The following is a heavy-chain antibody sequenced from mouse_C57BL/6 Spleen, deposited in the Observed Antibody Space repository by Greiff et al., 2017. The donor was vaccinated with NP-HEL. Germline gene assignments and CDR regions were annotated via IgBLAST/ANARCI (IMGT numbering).Heavy chain of an antibody. Sequence: VQLQQSGTVLARPGASVKMSCKTSGYTFTSYWMHWVKQRPGQGLEWIGAIYPGNSDTSYNQKFKGKAKLTAVTSASTAYMELSSLTNEDSAVYYCTRWELTGTYYFDYWGQGTTLTVSS. CDR3: TRWELTGTYYFDY. V-gene: IGHV1-5*01. D-gene: IGHD4-1*01. CDR2: IYPGNSDT. CDR1: GYTFTSYW. J-gene: IGHJ2*01.